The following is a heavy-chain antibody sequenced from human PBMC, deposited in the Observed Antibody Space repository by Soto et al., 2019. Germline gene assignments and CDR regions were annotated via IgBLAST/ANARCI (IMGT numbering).Heavy chain of an antibody. CDR2: ITPALHLT. D-gene: IGHD2-2*03. CDR1: GVSFNSYG. CDR3: AWMKMARRDP. J-gene: IGHJ5*02. Sequence: QVQLQQSGAEVKRPGSSVKVSCKASGVSFNSYGFAWVRQAPGQGLEWLGKITPALHLTNYAQSLQGRVTITADTSTSKLYLELTCLKSKDTVVYYCAWMKMARRDPWGQGTLVTVSS. V-gene: IGHV1-69*09.